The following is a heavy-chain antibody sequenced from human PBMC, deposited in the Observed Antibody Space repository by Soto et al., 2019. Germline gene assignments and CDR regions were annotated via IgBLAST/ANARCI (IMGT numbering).Heavy chain of an antibody. CDR2: IWYDGSNK. D-gene: IGHD3-16*01. Sequence: QVQLVESGGGVVQPGRSLRLSCAASGFTFSSYGMHWVRQAPGKGLEWVAVIWYDGSNKYYADSVKGRFTISRDNSKNTLYLQMSSLRAEDTAVYYCARDRFYYFDYWGQGTLVTVSS. J-gene: IGHJ4*02. V-gene: IGHV3-33*01. CDR1: GFTFSSYG. CDR3: ARDRFYYFDY.